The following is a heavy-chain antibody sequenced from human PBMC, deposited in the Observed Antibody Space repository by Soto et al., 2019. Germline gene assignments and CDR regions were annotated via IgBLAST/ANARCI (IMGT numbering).Heavy chain of an antibody. CDR2: INSDGSST. Sequence: GGSLRLSCAASGFTFSSYWMHWVRQAPGKGLVWVSRINSDGSSTSYADSVKGRFTISRDNAKNTLYLQMNSRRAEDTAVYYCARFSGYGSGSYDAFDIWGQGTMVTVSS. J-gene: IGHJ3*02. D-gene: IGHD3-10*01. CDR1: GFTFSSYW. CDR3: ARFSGYGSGSYDAFDI. V-gene: IGHV3-74*01.